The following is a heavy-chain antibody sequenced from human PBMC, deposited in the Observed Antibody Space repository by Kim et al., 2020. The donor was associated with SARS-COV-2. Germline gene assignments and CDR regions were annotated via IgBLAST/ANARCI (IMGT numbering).Heavy chain of an antibody. J-gene: IGHJ4*02. V-gene: IGHV3-9*01. CDR3: AKAPRGGSYLGGGFDY. D-gene: IGHD3-10*01. Sequence: SVKGRFTSSRDNAKNSLYLQMNSLRAEETALYYGAKAPRGGSYLGGGFDYWGQGTLVTVSS.